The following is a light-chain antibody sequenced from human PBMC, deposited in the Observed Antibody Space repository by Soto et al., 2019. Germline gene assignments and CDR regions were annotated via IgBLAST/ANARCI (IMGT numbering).Light chain of an antibody. CDR2: GAS. CDR3: HQFGRSPPAFT. Sequence: ESMLTQSPGTLSLSPGERATLSCRASQSVSTRYLAWYQQRPGQAPRLLIYGASIRATGIPDRCSGSGSGSDFTLTISRLEREDCAVYYWHQFGRSPPAFTFGQGTKLEI. V-gene: IGKV3-20*01. CDR1: QSVSTRY. J-gene: IGKJ2*01.